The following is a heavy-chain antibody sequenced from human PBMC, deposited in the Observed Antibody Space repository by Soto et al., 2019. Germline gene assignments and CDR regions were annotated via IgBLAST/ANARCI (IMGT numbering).Heavy chain of an antibody. CDR1: GYSFASYW. CDR2: IYPGDSDT. Sequence: XESLKISCKGSGYSFASYWIGWVRQMPGKGLEGMGIIYPGDSDTRYSPSFQGQVTISADKSISTAYLQWSSLKASDTAMYYCARASHYGSGSYYKYYYYYGMDVWGQGTTVTVSS. D-gene: IGHD3-10*01. V-gene: IGHV5-51*01. CDR3: ARASHYGSGSYYKYYYYYGMDV. J-gene: IGHJ6*02.